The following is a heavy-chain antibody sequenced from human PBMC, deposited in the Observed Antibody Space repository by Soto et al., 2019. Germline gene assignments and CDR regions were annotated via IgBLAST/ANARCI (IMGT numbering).Heavy chain of an antibody. D-gene: IGHD3-22*01. CDR2: ISSSGNTI. Sequence: QVQLVESGGGVFKTSGFLRISCAASGFTFSDYYMSLVRQAPGKGLAWVSYISSSGNTIYYADSVKGRFTISRDNAKNSVYLQMNSLRAEDTALYFCAKMSSENYYGPVFSWGQGTLVTVSS. V-gene: IGHV3-11*01. J-gene: IGHJ5*02. CDR1: GFTFSDYY. CDR3: AKMSSENYYGPVFS.